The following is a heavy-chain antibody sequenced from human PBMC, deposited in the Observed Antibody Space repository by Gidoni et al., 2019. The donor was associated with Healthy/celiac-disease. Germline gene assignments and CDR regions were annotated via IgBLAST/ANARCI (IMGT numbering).Heavy chain of an antibody. J-gene: IGHJ4*02. CDR2: INPNSGGT. D-gene: IGHD3-3*01. V-gene: IGHV1-2*02. CDR3: ARDYYGSAGISSDY. Sequence: QVQLVLSGAAVQKPGASVHVYCQPSGSIFTGYDMHWVRQAPGQGLEWMGWINPNSGGTNYAQKFQGRVTMTRDTSSSTAYMELSRLRSDDTAVYYCARDYYGSAGISSDYWGQGTLVTVSS. CDR1: GSIFTGYD.